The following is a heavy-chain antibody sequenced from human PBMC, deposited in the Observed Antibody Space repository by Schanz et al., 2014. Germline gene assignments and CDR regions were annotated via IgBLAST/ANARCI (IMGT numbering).Heavy chain of an antibody. D-gene: IGHD2-2*01. CDR1: RYTFNTYG. J-gene: IGHJ5*02. Sequence: QVQVVQSGAEVKEPGASVKVSCEASRYTFNTYGLNWVRQAPGQGLEWMGWISAYTNNTNYAQKVQGRVTMTTDTSTGTAYMELRSLRSDDTAVYYCARDRRRYCSTASCLHDNWFDPWGQGTLVIVSS. CDR2: ISAYTNNT. CDR3: ARDRRRYCSTASCLHDNWFDP. V-gene: IGHV1-18*01.